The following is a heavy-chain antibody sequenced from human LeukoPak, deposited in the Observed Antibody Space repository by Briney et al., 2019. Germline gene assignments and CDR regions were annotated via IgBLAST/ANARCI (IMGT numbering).Heavy chain of an antibody. CDR1: GGSISSGHYF. D-gene: IGHD5-18*01. V-gene: IGHV4-39*07. Sequence: SETLSLTCTVSGGSISSGHYFWSWIRQPPGKGLEWIGEINHSGSTNYNPSLKSRVTISVDTSKNQFSLKLSSVTAADTAVYYCARGRGRGYSYGPHTKRGLDYWGQGTLVTVSS. CDR3: ARGRGRGYSYGPHTKRGLDY. J-gene: IGHJ4*02. CDR2: INHSGST.